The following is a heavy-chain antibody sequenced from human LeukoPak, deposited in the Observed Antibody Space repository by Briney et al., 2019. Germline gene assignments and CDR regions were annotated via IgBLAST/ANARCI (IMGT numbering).Heavy chain of an antibody. Sequence: KISCKASGYTFTGDWIGWVRPMPGKGLGWMRIIYPSDSDTKYNAPFQGQVTISADKSISTAYLQWGSLTASDTATYYCARPALYCSSTVCPPYMDVWGEGTTVTVSS. CDR1: GYTFTGDW. CDR3: ARPALYCSSTVCPPYMDV. D-gene: IGHD2-2*01. V-gene: IGHV5-51*01. J-gene: IGHJ6*03. CDR2: IYPSDSDT.